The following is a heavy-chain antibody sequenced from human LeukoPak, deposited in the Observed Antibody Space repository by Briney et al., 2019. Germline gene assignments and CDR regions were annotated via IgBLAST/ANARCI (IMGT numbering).Heavy chain of an antibody. CDR3: ARELYYYDSSGYYSPDYYYGMDV. CDR2: IYSGGST. J-gene: IGHJ6*02. Sequence: GGSLRLSCAASGFTVSSNYMSWVRQAPGKGLEWVSVIYSGGSTYYADSVKGRFTISRDNSKNTLYLQMNSLRAEDTAVYYCARELYYYDSSGYYSPDYYYGMDVWGQGTTVTVSS. V-gene: IGHV3-53*01. D-gene: IGHD3-22*01. CDR1: GFTVSSNY.